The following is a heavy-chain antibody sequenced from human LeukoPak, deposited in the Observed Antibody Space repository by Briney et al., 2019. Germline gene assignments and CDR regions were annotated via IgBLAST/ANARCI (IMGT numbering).Heavy chain of an antibody. D-gene: IGHD3-22*01. V-gene: IGHV3-23*01. CDR2: ISGSGGST. J-gene: IGHJ4*02. Sequence: GSLRLSCAASGFTFSSYAMSWVRQAPGKGLEWVSAISGSGGSTYYADSVKGRFTISRDNSKNTLYLQMNSLRAEDTAVYYCAKDHCDSSGYYYVHYFDYWGQGTLVTVSS. CDR1: GFTFSSYA. CDR3: AKDHCDSSGYYYVHYFDY.